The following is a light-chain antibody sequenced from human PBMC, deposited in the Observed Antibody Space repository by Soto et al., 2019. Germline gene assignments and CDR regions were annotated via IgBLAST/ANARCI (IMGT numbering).Light chain of an antibody. CDR3: QQRSSWPLT. CDR2: DAS. J-gene: IGKJ4*01. V-gene: IGKV3-11*01. Sequence: EIVLTQSPATLSLSPGERATLSCRASQSVSSYLAWYQQKPGQAPRLLIYDASNMATGIPARFSGSGSGTDFTLTISLLEPEDFAVYYCQQRSSWPLTFGGGTKVEIK. CDR1: QSVSSY.